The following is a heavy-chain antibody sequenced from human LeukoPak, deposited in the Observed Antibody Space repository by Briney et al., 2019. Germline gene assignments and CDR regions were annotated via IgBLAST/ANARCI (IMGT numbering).Heavy chain of an antibody. D-gene: IGHD2-2*01. J-gene: IGHJ5*02. CDR3: AGSEYHCSSTRCYATWFDP. Sequence: PSETLSVTCMVPGYSISSEYLWGWGRPPPGEGLEWIGSIYHRWSTYYNTYLKSRVTISVYTSNIQFSLKLSSVTAADTAVYYCAGSEYHCSSTRCYATWFDPWGQGTLVTVPS. V-gene: IGHV4-38-2*02. CDR1: GYSISSEYL. CDR2: IYHRWST.